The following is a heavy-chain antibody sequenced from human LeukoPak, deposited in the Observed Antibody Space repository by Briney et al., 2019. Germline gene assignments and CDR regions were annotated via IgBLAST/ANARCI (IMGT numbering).Heavy chain of an antibody. D-gene: IGHD3-16*02. CDR3: ARDFYQTHALDV. J-gene: IGHJ3*01. CDR1: GASISSTNW. V-gene: IGHV4-4*02. CDR2: IYHTGST. Sequence: SGTLSLTCAVSGASISSTNWWSWVRQPPGKGLEWIGEIYHTGSTKYNPSLESRVTISVDKPNNQFSVRLSSVTAADTAVYYCARDFYQTHALDVWGQGTLVTVSS.